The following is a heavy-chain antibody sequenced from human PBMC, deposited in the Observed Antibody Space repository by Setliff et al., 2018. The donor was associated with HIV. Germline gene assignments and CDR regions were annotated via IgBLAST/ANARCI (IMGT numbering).Heavy chain of an antibody. J-gene: IGHJ4*02. CDR3: ARAYYYDSSGYYIPYYFDY. CDR1: GGTFSSYA. Sequence: SVKVSCKASGGTFSSYAISWVRQAPGQGLEWMGGIIPILGIANYAQKFQGRVTITADKSTGTAYMELSSLRSEDTAVYYCARAYYYDSSGYYIPYYFDYWGQGTLVTV. V-gene: IGHV1-69*10. D-gene: IGHD3-22*01. CDR2: IIPILGIA.